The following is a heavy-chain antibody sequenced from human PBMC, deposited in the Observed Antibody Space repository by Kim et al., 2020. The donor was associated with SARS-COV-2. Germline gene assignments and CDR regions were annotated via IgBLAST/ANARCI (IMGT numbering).Heavy chain of an antibody. J-gene: IGHJ4*02. CDR3: AKDRASGPGYYFDY. Sequence: ADSVKGRLTISRDNSKNTVYLQMNSLRAEDTAVYYCAKDRASGPGYYFDYWGQGTLVTVSS. D-gene: IGHD6-19*01. V-gene: IGHV3-23*01.